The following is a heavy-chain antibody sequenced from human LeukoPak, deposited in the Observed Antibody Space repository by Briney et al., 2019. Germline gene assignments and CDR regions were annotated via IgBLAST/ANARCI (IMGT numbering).Heavy chain of an antibody. CDR3: AKSYYYDSSGYYYVGALDI. J-gene: IGHJ3*02. V-gene: IGHV3-48*04. D-gene: IGHD3-22*01. CDR1: GFTFSSYS. Sequence: GGSLRLSCAASGFTFSSYSMNWVRQAPGKGLEWVSYISSSSSTIYYADSVKGRFTISRDNAKNSLYLQMNSLRAEDTAVYYCAKSYYYDSSGYYYVGALDIWGQGTMVTVSS. CDR2: ISSSSSTI.